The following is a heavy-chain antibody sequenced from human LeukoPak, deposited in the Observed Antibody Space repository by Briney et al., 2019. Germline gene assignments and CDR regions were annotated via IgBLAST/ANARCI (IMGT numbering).Heavy chain of an antibody. J-gene: IGHJ4*02. D-gene: IGHD3-9*01. CDR2: INHSGST. Sequence: SETLSPTCAVYGGSFSDYYWSWIRQPPGKGLEWIGEINHSGSTNYNPSLKSRVTISVDTSKNQFSLKLSSVTAADTAVYYCARGLRYYDILTGYYTYYFDYWGQGTLDTVSS. CDR1: GGSFSDYY. CDR3: ARGLRYYDILTGYYTYYFDY. V-gene: IGHV4-34*01.